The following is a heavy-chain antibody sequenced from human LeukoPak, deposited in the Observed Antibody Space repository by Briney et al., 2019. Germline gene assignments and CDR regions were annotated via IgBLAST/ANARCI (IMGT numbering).Heavy chain of an antibody. Sequence: SETLSLTCIVSGGSISSSGYYWAWIRQPPGKGLEWIGSIFYSGTTFYNPSLKSRLTISVDTSKNQFSLRLSSVTAADTAVYYCARSPPATIYFDYWGQGTLVTVSS. D-gene: IGHD5-12*01. CDR2: IFYSGTT. V-gene: IGHV4-39*01. CDR1: GGSISSSGYY. CDR3: ARSPPATIYFDY. J-gene: IGHJ4*02.